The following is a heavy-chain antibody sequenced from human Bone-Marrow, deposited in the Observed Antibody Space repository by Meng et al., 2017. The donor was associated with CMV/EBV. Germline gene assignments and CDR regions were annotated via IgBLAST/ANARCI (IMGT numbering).Heavy chain of an antibody. CDR1: GLTLSGYS. Sequence: GGSLRLSCEADGLTLSGYSRHGVRPAPGKGLEWVAVISFDGADKYYGDSVKGRFTISRDTSKKASFLQMNSLRREDTAVYYCARVGPGEMSLYLYNGMDVWGQGTTVTVSS. CDR2: ISFDGADK. J-gene: IGHJ6*02. D-gene: IGHD1-26*01. CDR3: ARVGPGEMSLYLYNGMDV. V-gene: IGHV3-30*04.